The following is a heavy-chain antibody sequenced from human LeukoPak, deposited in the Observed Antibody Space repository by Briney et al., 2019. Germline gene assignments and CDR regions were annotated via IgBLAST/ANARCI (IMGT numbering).Heavy chain of an antibody. V-gene: IGHV1-18*01. Sequence: ASVKVSCKASGYTFTSYGISWVRQAPGQGLEWTGWISAYNGNTNYAQKLQGRVTMTTDTSTSTAYMELRSLRSDDTAVYYCARAEIDYNGSGSYSIRFDPWGQGTLVTVSS. CDR2: ISAYNGNT. CDR1: GYTFTSYG. D-gene: IGHD3-10*01. J-gene: IGHJ5*02. CDR3: ARAEIDYNGSGSYSIRFDP.